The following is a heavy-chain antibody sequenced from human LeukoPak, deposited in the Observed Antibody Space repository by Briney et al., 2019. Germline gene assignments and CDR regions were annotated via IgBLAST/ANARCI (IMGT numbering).Heavy chain of an antibody. Sequence: GGSLRLSCAASGFTFSSYWIHWVRQAPGKGLEWVAVIWYDGSNKYYADSVKGRFTISRDNSKNTLYLQMNSLRAEDTAVYYCARVATTVTTYYYYMDVWGKGTTVTVSS. V-gene: IGHV3-33*08. CDR1: GFTFSSYW. CDR3: ARVATTVTTYYYYMDV. J-gene: IGHJ6*03. D-gene: IGHD4-17*01. CDR2: IWYDGSNK.